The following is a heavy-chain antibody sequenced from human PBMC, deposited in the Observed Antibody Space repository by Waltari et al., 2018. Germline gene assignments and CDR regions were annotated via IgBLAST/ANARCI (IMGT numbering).Heavy chain of an antibody. V-gene: IGHV4-59*01. CDR1: GGSINNYY. CDR2: IYGSGSI. Sequence: QMQLQESGPGLVKPSETLSLTCTVSGGSINNYYWPWLRQTPGKGLDWIGCIYGSGSINYNPSLKSRVTISVDPSKKQISLNLTSVTAADTAVYHCARGRSYCSGGTCYSDWWYFDLWGRGTLVAVSS. D-gene: IGHD2-15*01. CDR3: ARGRSYCSGGTCYSDWWYFDL. J-gene: IGHJ2*01.